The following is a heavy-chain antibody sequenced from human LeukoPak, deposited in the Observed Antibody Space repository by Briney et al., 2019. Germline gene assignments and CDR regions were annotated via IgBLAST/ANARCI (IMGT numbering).Heavy chain of an antibody. CDR2: ISWNSGYI. J-gene: IGHJ4*02. CDR3: AKVRGTYSSGYFFDY. D-gene: IGHD6-19*01. V-gene: IGHV3-9*01. Sequence: GRSLRLSCAASGFTFDNYAMLWVRQAPGKGLEWLSIISWNSGYIGYADSVKGRFTVSRDNAKKSLDLQMNSLRAEDTAFYYCAKVRGTYSSGYFFDYWGQGTLATVSS. CDR1: GFTFDNYA.